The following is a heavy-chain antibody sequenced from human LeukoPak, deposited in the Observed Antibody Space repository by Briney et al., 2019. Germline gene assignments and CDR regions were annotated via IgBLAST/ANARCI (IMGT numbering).Heavy chain of an antibody. V-gene: IGHV3-23*01. Sequence: QTGGSLRLSCTASGFTFSSYAMSWVRQAPGKGLEWVSAISGSGGSTYYADSVKGRFTISRDNSKNTLYLQMNSLRAGDTAVYYCAKETYSNYPPDYWGQGTLVTVSS. CDR3: AKETYSNYPPDY. CDR1: GFTFSSYA. J-gene: IGHJ4*02. D-gene: IGHD4-11*01. CDR2: ISGSGGST.